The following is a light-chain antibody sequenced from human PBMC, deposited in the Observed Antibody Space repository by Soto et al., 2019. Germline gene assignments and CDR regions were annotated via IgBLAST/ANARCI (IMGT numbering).Light chain of an antibody. CDR2: DVS. V-gene: IGLV2-14*01. CDR3: SSYTSSSTYVV. J-gene: IGLJ2*01. Sequence: QSALTQPASVSGSPGQSITISCTGTSSDVVGYNYVSWYQQHPGKAPKLMIYDVSNRPSGVSNRFSGSKSGNTASLTISGLQAEDEADYYCSSYTSSSTYVVFGGGTKVTVL. CDR1: SSDVVGYNY.